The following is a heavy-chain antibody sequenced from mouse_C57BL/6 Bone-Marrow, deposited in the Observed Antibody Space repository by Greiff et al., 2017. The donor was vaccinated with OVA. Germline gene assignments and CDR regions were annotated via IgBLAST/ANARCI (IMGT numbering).Heavy chain of an antibody. J-gene: IGHJ1*03. Sequence: QVQLQQSGAELVKPGASVKLSCKASGYTFTSYWMQWVKQRPGQGLEWIGEIDPSDSYTNYNQKFKGKATLTVDTSSSTAYMQLSSLTSEDSAVYYCADYGSRYFDVWGTGTTVTVSS. D-gene: IGHD1-1*01. CDR3: ADYGSRYFDV. CDR1: GYTFTSYW. CDR2: IDPSDSYT. V-gene: IGHV1-50*01.